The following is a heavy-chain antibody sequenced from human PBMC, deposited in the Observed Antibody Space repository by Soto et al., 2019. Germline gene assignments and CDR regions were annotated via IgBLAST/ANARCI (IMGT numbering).Heavy chain of an antibody. J-gene: IGHJ6*02. CDR2: IYYSGST. V-gene: IGHV4-30-4*01. CDR1: GGSISSGDYY. D-gene: IGHD6-25*01. CDR3: ARGGRLRRHYYYGMDV. Sequence: SETLSLTCTVSGGSISSGDYYWSWIRQPPGKGLEWIGYIYYSGSTYYNPSLKSRVTISVDTSKNQFSLKLSSVTAADTAVYYCARGGRLRRHYYYGMDVWGQGTTVTSP.